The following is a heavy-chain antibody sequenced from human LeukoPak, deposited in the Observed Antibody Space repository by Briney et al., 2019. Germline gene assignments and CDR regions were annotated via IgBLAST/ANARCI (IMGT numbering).Heavy chain of an antibody. CDR3: ARSGMWFSTND. J-gene: IGHJ4*02. CDR1: GYTVTNYY. D-gene: IGHD2-21*01. Sequence: ASVKVSCKASGYTVTNYYMHWMRQAPGQGPEWMGMINPSISSRTYAQKFQGRDTVTSDTSTSTVYMEVSSLRSEDTAIYYCARSGMWFSTNDWGQGTLVTVSS. V-gene: IGHV1-46*01. CDR2: INPSISSR.